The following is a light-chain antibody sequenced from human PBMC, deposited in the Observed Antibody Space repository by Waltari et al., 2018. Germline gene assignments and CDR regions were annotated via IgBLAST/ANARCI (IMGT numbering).Light chain of an antibody. CDR2: AAS. J-gene: IGKJ2*01. V-gene: IGKV1-39*01. CDR3: QQSYSTLYT. Sequence: DIQITQSPSVLSASVGDRVTITCRASQSISSVLNWYQQKPGKAPNLLIYAASSLQSGVPSRFSGSGSGTDFTLTISSLQPEDFATYYCQQSYSTLYTFGQGTKLEIK. CDR1: QSISSV.